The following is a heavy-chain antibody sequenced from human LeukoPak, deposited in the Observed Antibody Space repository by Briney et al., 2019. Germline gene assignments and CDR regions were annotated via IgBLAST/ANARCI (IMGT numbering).Heavy chain of an antibody. J-gene: IGHJ5*02. D-gene: IGHD3-10*01. CDR3: ARGRPDGSGSYHKFDP. V-gene: IGHV4-39*01. CDR1: GGSISSSSYY. Sequence: SETLSLTCTVSGGSISSSSYYWGWIRQPPGKGLEWIGSIYYSGRTYYNPSLKSRVTISVDTSKKQFSLKLSSVTAADTAVYYCARGRPDGSGSYHKFDPWGQGTLVTVSS. CDR2: IYYSGRT.